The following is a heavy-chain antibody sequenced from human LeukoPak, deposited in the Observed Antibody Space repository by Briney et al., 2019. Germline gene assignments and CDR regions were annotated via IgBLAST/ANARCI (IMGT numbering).Heavy chain of an antibody. CDR1: GFTFSSYA. J-gene: IGHJ4*02. CDR2: ISYDGSNK. CDR3: AKDRKVVPAAIGLDY. Sequence: PGGSLRLSCAASGFTFSSYAMPWVRQAPGKGLEWVAVISYDGSNKYYADSVKGRFTISRDNSKNTLYLQMNSLRAEDTAVYYCAKDRKVVPAAIGLDYWGQGTLVTVSS. D-gene: IGHD2-2*02. V-gene: IGHV3-30-3*01.